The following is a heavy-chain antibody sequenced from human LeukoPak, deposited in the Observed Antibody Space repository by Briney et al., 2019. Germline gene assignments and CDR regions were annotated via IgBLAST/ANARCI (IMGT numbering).Heavy chain of an antibody. Sequence: GGSLRLSCAVSGITLSNYGMSWVRQAPGKGLELVAGISDSGGRTNYADSVKGRFTIFRDNAKNTLYLQMNGLRAEDTAVYFCAKRGVVIRVILVGFHKEAYYFDSWGQGALVTVSS. J-gene: IGHJ4*02. CDR2: ISDSGGRT. CDR1: GITLSNYG. D-gene: IGHD3-22*01. CDR3: AKRGVVIRVILVGFHKEAYYFDS. V-gene: IGHV3-23*01.